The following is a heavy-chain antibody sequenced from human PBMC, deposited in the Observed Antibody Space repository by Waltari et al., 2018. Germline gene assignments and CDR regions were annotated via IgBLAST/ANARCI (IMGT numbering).Heavy chain of an antibody. CDR2: IYYSGCT. Sequence: QLQLQESGPGLVKPSETLSLTCTVSGGSISSSSYYWGWIRQPPGKGLEWIGSIYYSGCTYYNPSLKILVTISVDTSKNQFSLKLSSVTAADTAVYYCARLSYYDSSGYYRGGFDIWGQGTMVTVSS. D-gene: IGHD3-22*01. V-gene: IGHV4-39*01. J-gene: IGHJ3*02. CDR1: GGSISSSSYY. CDR3: ARLSYYDSSGYYRGGFDI.